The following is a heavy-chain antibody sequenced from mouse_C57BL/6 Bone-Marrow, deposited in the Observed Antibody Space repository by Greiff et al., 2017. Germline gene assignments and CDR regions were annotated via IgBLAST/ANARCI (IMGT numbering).Heavy chain of an antibody. Sequence: QVQLQQSGPELVRPGVSVKISCKGYGYTFTDYAMHWVKQSHAKSLEGIGVISTYYGDASYNQKFKDKATQTVEKSSRTAYMELARLTSEDSAVYYCAREESQIPNYYGSPWYFGIRGTGNTVPGFS. CDR3: AREESQIPNYYGSPWYFGI. CDR1: GYTFTDYA. J-gene: IGHJ1*03. D-gene: IGHD1-1*01. CDR2: ISTYYGDA. V-gene: IGHV1-67*01.